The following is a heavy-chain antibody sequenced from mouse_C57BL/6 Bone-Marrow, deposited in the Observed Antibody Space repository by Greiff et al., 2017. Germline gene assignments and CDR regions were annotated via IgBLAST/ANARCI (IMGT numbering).Heavy chain of an antibody. Sequence: EVQLVESGGGLVKPGGSLKLSCAASGFTFSSYAMSWVRQTPEKRLEWVATISDGGSYTYYPDNVKGRFTISRDNAKNNLYLQMSHLKSEDTAMYYCARGYDLFAYWGQGTLVTVSA. CDR1: GFTFSSYA. CDR3: ARGYDLFAY. V-gene: IGHV5-4*01. D-gene: IGHD2-12*01. CDR2: ISDGGSYT. J-gene: IGHJ3*01.